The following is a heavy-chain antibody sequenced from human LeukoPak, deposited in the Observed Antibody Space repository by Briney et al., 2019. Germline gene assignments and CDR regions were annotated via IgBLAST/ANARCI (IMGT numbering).Heavy chain of an antibody. V-gene: IGHV1-8*03. CDR1: GYTFTDYY. CDR2: MNPNSGNT. D-gene: IGHD3-9*01. CDR3: ARGGGTWGYFDEGAGDAFDI. Sequence: ASVKVSCKASGYTFTDYYMHWVRQAPGQGLEWMGWMNPNSGNTGYAQKFQGRVTITRNTSISTAYMELSSLRSEDTAVYYCARGGGTWGYFDEGAGDAFDIWGQGTMVTVSS. J-gene: IGHJ3*02.